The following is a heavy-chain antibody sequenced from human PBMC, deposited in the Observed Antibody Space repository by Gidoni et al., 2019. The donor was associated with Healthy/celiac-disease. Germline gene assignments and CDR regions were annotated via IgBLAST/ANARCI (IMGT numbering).Heavy chain of an antibody. CDR2: ISYDGSNK. D-gene: IGHD3-10*01. J-gene: IGHJ4*02. Sequence: QVQLVESGGGVVQPGRSLRLSWAASGFTFSSYGMRWVRQAPGKGLEWVAVISYDGSNKYYADSVKGRFTISRDNSKNTLYLQMNSLRAEDTAVYYCAKDDYGSGSPDYWGQGTLVTVSS. CDR3: AKDDYGSGSPDY. CDR1: GFTFSSYG. V-gene: IGHV3-30*18.